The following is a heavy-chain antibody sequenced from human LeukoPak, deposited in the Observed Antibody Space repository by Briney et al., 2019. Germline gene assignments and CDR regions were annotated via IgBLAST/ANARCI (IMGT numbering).Heavy chain of an antibody. J-gene: IGHJ5*02. V-gene: IGHV1-2*02. D-gene: IGHD3-3*01. Sequence: ASVKVSCRASGYTFTDYYIHWVRQAPGQGLEWMGWINPDNGGTNYAQKFQGRVTMTRDTSIRTVYMDLSRLRSDDTAVFYCTREAGVGNWFDPWGQGTQVTVSS. CDR3: TREAGVGNWFDP. CDR1: GYTFTDYY. CDR2: INPDNGGT.